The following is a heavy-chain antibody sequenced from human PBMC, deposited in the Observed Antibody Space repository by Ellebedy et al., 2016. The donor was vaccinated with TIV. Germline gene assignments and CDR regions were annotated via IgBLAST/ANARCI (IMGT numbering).Heavy chain of an antibody. CDR3: ARYARFLEPYGMDV. Sequence: SETLSLTCAVYGGSFSGYYWSWIRQPPGKGLEWIGYIYYSGSTNYNPSLKSRVTISVDTSKNQFSLKLSSVTAADTAVYYCARYARFLEPYGMDVWGQGTTVTVSS. D-gene: IGHD3-3*01. V-gene: IGHV4-59*01. CDR2: IYYSGST. CDR1: GGSFSGYY. J-gene: IGHJ6*02.